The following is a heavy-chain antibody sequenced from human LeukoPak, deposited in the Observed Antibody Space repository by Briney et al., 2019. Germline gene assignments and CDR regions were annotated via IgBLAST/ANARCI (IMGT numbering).Heavy chain of an antibody. D-gene: IGHD3-9*01. CDR2: ISGSGNST. J-gene: IGHJ3*02. CDR3: AKDRGYNLLTGYSEKGDGFHI. V-gene: IGHV3-23*01. CDR1: GFTFSGYA. Sequence: HPGRSLRLSCAASGFTFSGYAMSWVRQAPGKGLEWVSAISGSGNSTSYADSVKGRFTISRDNSKNTLYLQMSSLRAEDTAVYYCAKDRGYNLLTGYSEKGDGFHIWGQGTMVTVSS.